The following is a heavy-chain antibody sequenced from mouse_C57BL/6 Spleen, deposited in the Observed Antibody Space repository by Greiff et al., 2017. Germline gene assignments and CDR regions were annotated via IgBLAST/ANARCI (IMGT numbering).Heavy chain of an antibody. Sequence: QVQLQQPGAELVKPGASVKMSCKASGYTFTSYWITWVKQRPGQGLEWIGDLYPGSGSTNYNEKFKSKATLTVDTSSSTAYMQLSSLTSEDSAVYYCARSTTVVAEGYWGQGTTLTVSS. CDR3: ARSTTVVAEGY. V-gene: IGHV1-55*01. CDR1: GYTFTSYW. D-gene: IGHD1-1*01. J-gene: IGHJ2*01. CDR2: LYPGSGST.